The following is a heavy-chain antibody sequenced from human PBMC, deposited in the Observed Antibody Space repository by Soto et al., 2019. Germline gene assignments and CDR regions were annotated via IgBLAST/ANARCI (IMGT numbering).Heavy chain of an antibody. J-gene: IGHJ6*02. CDR3: ARDGRKHLWVEGLTAMDV. CDR1: GYTFTSYG. V-gene: IGHV1-18*01. Sequence: QVQVVQSGPEVKKHGASVKVSCKSSGYTFTSYGISWVRQAPGQGLEWMGWISADNGQTSYGQKFRGRVTITTDTSTSTAYMELRSLRSDDTGIYYCARDGRKHLWVEGLTAMDVWGQGTSVTVSS. D-gene: IGHD1-26*01. CDR2: ISADNGQT.